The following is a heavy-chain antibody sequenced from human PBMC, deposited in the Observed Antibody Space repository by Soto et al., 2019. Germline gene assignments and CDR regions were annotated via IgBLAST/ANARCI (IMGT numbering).Heavy chain of an antibody. CDR3: ARDIMDIVVVPAGSYYYYGMDV. Sequence: ESGGGVVQPGRSLRLSCAASGFTFSSYAMHWVRQAPGKGLEWVAVISYDGSNKYYADSVKGRFTISRDNSKNTLYLQMNSLRAEDTAVYYCARDIMDIVVVPAGSYYYYGMDVWGQGTTVTVSS. CDR1: GFTFSSYA. J-gene: IGHJ6*02. V-gene: IGHV3-30-3*01. D-gene: IGHD2-2*03. CDR2: ISYDGSNK.